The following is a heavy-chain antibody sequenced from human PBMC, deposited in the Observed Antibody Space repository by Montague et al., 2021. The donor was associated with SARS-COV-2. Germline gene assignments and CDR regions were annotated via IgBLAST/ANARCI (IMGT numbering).Heavy chain of an antibody. CDR2: TYYRSKWYS. CDR1: GDSVSSNSVA. J-gene: IGHJ4*02. Sequence: CAISGDSVSSNSVAWSWIRQSPSRGLEWLGRTYYRSKWYSDYAPSVRGRLTVNPDASKNEFSLELTSVTAADTAIYYCARAGGFDNSGYVGRLRTYYFDYWGQGLLVTVSS. V-gene: IGHV6-1*01. CDR3: ARAGGFDNSGYVGRLRTYYFDY. D-gene: IGHD3-22*01.